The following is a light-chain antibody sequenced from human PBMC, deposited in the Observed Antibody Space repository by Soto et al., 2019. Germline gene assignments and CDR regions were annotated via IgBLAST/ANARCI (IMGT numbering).Light chain of an antibody. Sequence: QSVLTQPASVSGSVGQSITIYCTGTSSDVGGYDFVSWYQHHPGKAPKLIIYEVRTRPSGVSDRFSGSKSGNTASLTISGLQAEDEADYYCSSYTSDWGVFGTGTKLTVL. J-gene: IGLJ1*01. CDR1: SSDVGGYDF. CDR3: SSYTSDWGV. V-gene: IGLV2-14*01. CDR2: EVR.